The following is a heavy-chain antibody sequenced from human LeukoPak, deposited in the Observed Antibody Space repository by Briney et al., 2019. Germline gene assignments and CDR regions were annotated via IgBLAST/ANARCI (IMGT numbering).Heavy chain of an antibody. D-gene: IGHD3-16*02. CDR2: IGTAGDT. CDR3: AREGYDYVWGSYRSGFDY. Sequence: PGGSLRLSCAASGFTFSSYDMHWVRHATGKGLEWVSAIGTAGDTYYPGSVKGRFTISRENAKNSLYLQMNSLRAEDTAVYYCAREGYDYVWGSYRSGFDYWGQGTLVTVSS. V-gene: IGHV3-13*01. J-gene: IGHJ4*02. CDR1: GFTFSSYD.